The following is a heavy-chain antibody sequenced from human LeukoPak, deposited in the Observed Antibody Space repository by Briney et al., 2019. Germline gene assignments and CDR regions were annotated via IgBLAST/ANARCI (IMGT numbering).Heavy chain of an antibody. D-gene: IGHD6-13*01. J-gene: IGHJ5*02. V-gene: IGHV3-48*03. Sequence: PGGSLRLSCAASRFTFSSYEMNWVRQAPGKGLEWVSYISGSGIKHYADSVKGRFTISRDNAKNTLYLQMNSLRAEDTAVYYCARDGSSWSNWLDPWGQGTLVTVSS. CDR1: RFTFSSYE. CDR3: ARDGSSWSNWLDP. CDR2: ISGSGIK.